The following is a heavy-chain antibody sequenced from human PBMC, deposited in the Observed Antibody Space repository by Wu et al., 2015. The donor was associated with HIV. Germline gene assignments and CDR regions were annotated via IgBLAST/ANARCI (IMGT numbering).Heavy chain of an antibody. J-gene: IGHJ4*02. Sequence: QVQLVQSGAEVTKPGASVNVSCKASAYIFSAYYMHWVRQVPGQGLEWMGWINPQSDGTNYAQKFQGRVSLTRDTSISTAYMELSRLRSDDTAVYYCARERGYCSSTSCMPPGYWGQGTLVTVSS. CDR2: INPQSDGT. D-gene: IGHD2-2*01. V-gene: IGHV1-2*02. CDR3: ARERGYCSSTSCMPPGY. CDR1: AYIFSAYY.